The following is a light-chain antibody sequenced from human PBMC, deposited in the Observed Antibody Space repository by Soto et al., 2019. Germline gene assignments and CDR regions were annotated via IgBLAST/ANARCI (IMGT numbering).Light chain of an antibody. V-gene: IGKV3D-15*01. Sequence: EIVMTQSPATLSVSPGERATLSCRASQSVSSNLAWYQQKPGQAPRLLIYGASTRATGIPARFSGGGSGTEFTLTISGLQSEDFVVYYCQQYNIWPPLTFGGGTKVEIK. CDR3: QQYNIWPPLT. CDR2: GAS. CDR1: QSVSSN. J-gene: IGKJ4*01.